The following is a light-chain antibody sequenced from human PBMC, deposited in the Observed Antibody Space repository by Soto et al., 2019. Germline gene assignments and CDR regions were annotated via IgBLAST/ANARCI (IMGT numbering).Light chain of an antibody. J-gene: IGKJ4*01. V-gene: IGKV3-15*01. Sequence: EIVMTQSPATLSVSPGERATLSCRASQSVSRSLAWYQHKPGQSPRLLIYGASTRATGVPARFTGSGSGTDFSLTISSLQSEDFAVYYCQQYDNWLTFGGGTKVEIK. CDR2: GAS. CDR1: QSVSRS. CDR3: QQYDNWLT.